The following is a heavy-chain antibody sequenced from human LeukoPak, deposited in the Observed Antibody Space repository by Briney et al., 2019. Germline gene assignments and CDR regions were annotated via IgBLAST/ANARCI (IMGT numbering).Heavy chain of an antibody. CDR1: GYTFTGYY. V-gene: IGHV1-2*02. CDR2: INPNSGGT. Sequence: GASVKVSCKASGYTFTGYYMHWARQAPGQGLEWMGWINPNSGGTNYAQKFQGRVTMTRDTSISTAYMELSRLRSDDTAVYYCARGDITMVRGVIIEWFDPWGQGTLVTVSS. J-gene: IGHJ5*02. D-gene: IGHD3-10*01. CDR3: ARGDITMVRGVIIEWFDP.